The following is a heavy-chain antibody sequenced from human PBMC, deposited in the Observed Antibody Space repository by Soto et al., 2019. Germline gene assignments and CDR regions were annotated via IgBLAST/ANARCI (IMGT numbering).Heavy chain of an antibody. Sequence: QVQLVQSGAEVKKPGASVKVSCTASGDTFTSYYMHWVRQAPGQGLEWVGKINPTGRSTSYGQKFEGRVTMTRESATSTVYMELSSLRSEDTGLYFCARDLAPYSSTFDRRYWGPGTPVTVSS. D-gene: IGHD6-13*01. V-gene: IGHV1-46*03. CDR2: INPTGRST. CDR3: ARDLAPYSSTFDRRY. J-gene: IGHJ1*01. CDR1: GDTFTSYY.